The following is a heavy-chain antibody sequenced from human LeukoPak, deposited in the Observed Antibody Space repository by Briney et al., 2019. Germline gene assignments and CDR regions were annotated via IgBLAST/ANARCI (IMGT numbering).Heavy chain of an antibody. CDR1: GGSISSYY. Sequence: SETLSLTCTVSGGSISSYYWSWIRQPPGKGLEWIGYIYYSGTTNYNPSLKSRVAMSVDTSKNQFSLRLNSVTPADTAVYYCARAKGDYWGQGTLVTVSS. CDR3: ARAKGDY. J-gene: IGHJ4*02. V-gene: IGHV4-59*01. CDR2: IYYSGTT.